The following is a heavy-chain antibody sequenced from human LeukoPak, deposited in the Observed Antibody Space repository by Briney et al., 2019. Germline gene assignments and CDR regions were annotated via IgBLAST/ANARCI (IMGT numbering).Heavy chain of an antibody. V-gene: IGHV4-4*07. Sequence: PSETLSLTCTASGVSFSTYYWTWLRQPAGKGLEWIGRIYSSGNTNYIPSLERRVTMSIDTSKNQFSLKLTSVTAADTAVYYCARERGILRGDAFDIWGQGTEVTVSS. D-gene: IGHD1-26*01. CDR3: ARERGILRGDAFDI. CDR2: IYSSGNT. CDR1: GVSFSTYY. J-gene: IGHJ3*02.